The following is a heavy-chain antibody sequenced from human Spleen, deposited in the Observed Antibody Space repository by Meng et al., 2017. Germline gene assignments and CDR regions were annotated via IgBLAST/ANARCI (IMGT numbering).Heavy chain of an antibody. CDR1: GFTFSSFE. CDR2: ISSSGGTI. CDR3: ARGRYYGMDV. J-gene: IGHJ6*02. Sequence: GESLKISCAASGFTFSSFEMNWVRQAPGKGLEWVSYISSSGGTIYYADSVNGRFAISRDNAKNSLSLQMNSLRVEDTAVYYCARGRYYGMDVWGQGTRVTVSS. V-gene: IGHV3-48*03.